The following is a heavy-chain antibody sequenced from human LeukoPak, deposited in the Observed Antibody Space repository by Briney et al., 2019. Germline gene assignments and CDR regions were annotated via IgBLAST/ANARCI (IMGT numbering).Heavy chain of an antibody. J-gene: IGHJ4*02. CDR1: GFTFSSYG. V-gene: IGHV3-23*01. Sequence: GGSLRLSCAASGFTFSSYGMSWVRQAPGKGLECVSPISGSGGSTYYADSVKGRFTISRDNSKNTLYLQMNSLRAEDTAVYYCAKLFPYYFDYWGQGTLVTVSS. D-gene: IGHD2-21*01. CDR3: AKLFPYYFDY. CDR2: ISGSGGST.